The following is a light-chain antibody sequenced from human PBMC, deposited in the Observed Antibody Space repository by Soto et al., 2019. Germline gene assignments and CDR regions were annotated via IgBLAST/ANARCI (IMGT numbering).Light chain of an antibody. Sequence: QSALTQPASVSGSPGQSITISCTGTSSDIGHYDYVSWYQQHAGTAPRLVIYEDIRRPSGISGRFSGSKSGNTASLTISGLQAADEADYYCSLYTSENTYVFGTGTKVTVL. V-gene: IGLV2-14*03. CDR1: SSDIGHYDY. J-gene: IGLJ1*01. CDR2: EDI. CDR3: SLYTSENTYV.